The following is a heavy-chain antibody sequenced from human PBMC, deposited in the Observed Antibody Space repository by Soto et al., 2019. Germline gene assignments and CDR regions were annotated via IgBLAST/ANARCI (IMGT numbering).Heavy chain of an antibody. CDR1: GGSFSGYY. J-gene: IGHJ4*02. D-gene: IGHD3-10*01. V-gene: IGHV4-34*01. CDR3: ATPGGSGSYYSH. Sequence: QVQLQQWGAGLLKPSETLSLTCAVYGGSFSGYYWSWIRQPPGKGLEWIGEINHSGSTNYNPSLKSRVTISVDTSKNQFSLKLSSVTAADTAVYYCATPGGSGSYYSHWGQGTLVTVSS. CDR2: INHSGST.